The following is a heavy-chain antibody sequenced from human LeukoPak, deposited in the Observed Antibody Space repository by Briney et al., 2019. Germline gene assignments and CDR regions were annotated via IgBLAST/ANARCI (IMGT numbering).Heavy chain of an antibody. V-gene: IGHV3-33*08. Sequence: GGSLRLSCAASGFTFSSYAMHWVRQAPGKGLEWVAVIWYDGSNKYYADSVKGRFTISRDNSKNTLYLQMNSLRAEDTAVYYCARDRSPAAFDIWGQGTMVTVSS. J-gene: IGHJ3*02. CDR1: GFTFSSYA. CDR2: IWYDGSNK. CDR3: ARDRSPAAFDI.